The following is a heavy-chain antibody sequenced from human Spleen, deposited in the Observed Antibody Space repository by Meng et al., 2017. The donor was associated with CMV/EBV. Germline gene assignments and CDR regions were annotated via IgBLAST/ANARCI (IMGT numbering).Heavy chain of an antibody. V-gene: IGHV1-2*02. CDR2: INPNSGGT. J-gene: IGHJ4*02. CDR1: GYTFTGYY. CDR3: VLCIYVWGRIDY. Sequence: QVAPVPSGAEVKKPGASVKVSCKASGYTFTGYYMHWVRQAPGQGLEWMGWINPNSGGTNYAQKFQGRVTMTRDTSISTAYMELSRLRSDDTAVYYCVLCIYVWGRIDYWGQGTLVTVSS. D-gene: IGHD3-16*01.